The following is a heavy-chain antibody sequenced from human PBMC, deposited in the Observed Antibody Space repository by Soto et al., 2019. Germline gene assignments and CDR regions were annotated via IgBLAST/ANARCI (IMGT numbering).Heavy chain of an antibody. D-gene: IGHD4-17*01. CDR1: GYTFTSYS. CDR2: FNAGSGNT. V-gene: IGHV1-3*01. Sequence: GASVKVSFKASGYTFTSYSMHWLRQAPGQRLEWMGWFNAGSGNTKYSQKFQDRVTITRDTSATTAYMELSSLRYEDTAVYYCARESTRTTAPDYWGQGTLVTVSS. CDR3: ARESTRTTAPDY. J-gene: IGHJ4*02.